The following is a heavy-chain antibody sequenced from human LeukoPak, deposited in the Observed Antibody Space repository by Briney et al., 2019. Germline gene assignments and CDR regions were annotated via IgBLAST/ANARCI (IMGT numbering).Heavy chain of an antibody. D-gene: IGHD3-9*01. V-gene: IGHV4-59*01. CDR2: IYYSGST. J-gene: IGHJ4*02. Sequence: PSVTLSLTCTVSGGSISSYYWSWIRQPPGKGLEGIGYIYYSGSTNYNPSLKSRVTISVDTSKNQFSLKLSSVTAADTAVYYCARIDILTGYPYYFDYWGQGTLVTVSS. CDR1: GGSISSYY. CDR3: ARIDILTGYPYYFDY.